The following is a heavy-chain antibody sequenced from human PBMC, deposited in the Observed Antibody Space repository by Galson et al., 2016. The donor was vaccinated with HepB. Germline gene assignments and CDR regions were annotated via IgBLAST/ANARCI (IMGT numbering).Heavy chain of an antibody. CDR1: GFTISTRGVG. D-gene: IGHD1-1*01. CDR3: GHTRQWNDGRYFAF. CDR2: IYWDDDK. J-gene: IGHJ2*01. V-gene: IGHV2-5*02. Sequence: PALVKPTQTLTLTCTLSGFTISTRGVGVAWIRQPPGKALDWLALIYWDDDKWHSPSLKSRLSVTKDTSTNQVFLKITNVDPVDTGTYYCGHTRQWNDGRYFAFWGPGTQVTVSS.